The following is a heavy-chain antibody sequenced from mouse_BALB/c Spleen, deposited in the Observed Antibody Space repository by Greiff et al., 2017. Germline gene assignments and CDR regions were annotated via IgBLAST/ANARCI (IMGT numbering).Heavy chain of an antibody. CDR2: ISYSGST. J-gene: IGHJ4*01. D-gene: IGHD1-1*01. V-gene: IGHV3-2*02. CDR1: GYSITSDYA. CDR3: ARHYYGSSYDYAMDY. Sequence: EVQRVESGPGLVKPSQSLSLTCTVTGYSITSDYAWNWIRQFPGNKLEWMGYISYSGSTSYNPSLKSRISITRDTSKNQFFLQLNSVTTEDTATYYCARHYYGSSYDYAMDYWGQGTSVTVSS.